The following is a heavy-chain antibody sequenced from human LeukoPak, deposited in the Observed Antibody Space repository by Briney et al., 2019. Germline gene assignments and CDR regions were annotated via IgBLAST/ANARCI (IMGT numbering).Heavy chain of an antibody. J-gene: IGHJ3*02. Sequence: GGSLRLSCAASGFTFSNYDMSWVRQAPGKGLEWVSSISSSSSYIYYADSVKGRFTISRDNAKNSLYLQMNSLRAEDTAVYYCARGAYSGSPHAFDIWGQGTMVTVSS. CDR3: ARGAYSGSPHAFDI. CDR2: ISSSSSYI. D-gene: IGHD1-26*01. V-gene: IGHV3-21*01. CDR1: GFTFSNYD.